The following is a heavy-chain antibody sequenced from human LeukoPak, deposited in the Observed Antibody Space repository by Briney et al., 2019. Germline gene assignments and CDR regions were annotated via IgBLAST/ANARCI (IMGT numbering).Heavy chain of an antibody. CDR2: ISSSSSYI. Sequence: GGSLRLSCAAPGFTFSSYSMNWVRQAPGKGLEWVSSISSSSSYIYYADSVKGRFTISRDNAKNSLYLQMNSLRAEDTAVYYCARASSGWYFWGFGDYYYMDVWGKGTTVTVSS. V-gene: IGHV3-21*01. J-gene: IGHJ6*03. CDR1: GFTFSSYS. CDR3: ARASSGWYFWGFGDYYYMDV. D-gene: IGHD6-19*01.